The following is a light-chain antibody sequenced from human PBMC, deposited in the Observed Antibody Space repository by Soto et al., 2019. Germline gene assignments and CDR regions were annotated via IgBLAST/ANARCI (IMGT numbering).Light chain of an antibody. CDR2: DTS. CDR1: QSVSRY. CDR3: QQRSNWPIIT. J-gene: IGKJ5*01. V-gene: IGKV3-11*01. Sequence: EIVVTQSPATLSVSPGDSATLSCRASQSVSRYLAWYQQKPGQAPRLLISDTSNRATGIPARFSGSGSGTDFTLTISSLEPEDFAVYYCQQRSNWPIITFGQGTRLEI.